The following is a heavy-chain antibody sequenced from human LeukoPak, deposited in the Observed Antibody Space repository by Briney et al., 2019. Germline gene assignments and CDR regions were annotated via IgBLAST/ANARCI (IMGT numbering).Heavy chain of an antibody. V-gene: IGHV3-21*01. CDR3: ASSSGRYIN. CDR1: GFTFSSYS. J-gene: IGHJ4*02. Sequence: GGSLRLSCAASGFTFSSYSMNWVRQAPGKGLERVSSITPSSTYIYYADSVKGRFTISRDNAKNSLYLQMNSLRVEDTAVYYCASSSGRYINWGQGTLVTVSS. D-gene: IGHD6-19*01. CDR2: ITPSSTYI.